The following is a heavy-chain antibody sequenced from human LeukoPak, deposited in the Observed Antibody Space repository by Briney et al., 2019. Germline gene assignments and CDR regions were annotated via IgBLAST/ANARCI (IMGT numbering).Heavy chain of an antibody. Sequence: GGSLRLSCTTSGFTFGDYGMTWVRQAPGKGLEWISFIRSAAYGATTEYAASVKGRVSISRDDSKGIVYLQINSLKNEDTSVYYCSGSTPGLYGCAAHWGQGTLVIVSA. CDR2: IRSAAYGATT. CDR1: GFTFGDYG. J-gene: IGHJ4*01. V-gene: IGHV3-49*04. D-gene: IGHD3-16*01. CDR3: SGSTPGLYGCAAH.